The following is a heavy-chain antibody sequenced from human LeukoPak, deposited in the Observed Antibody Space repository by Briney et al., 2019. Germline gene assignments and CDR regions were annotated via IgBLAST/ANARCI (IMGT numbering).Heavy chain of an antibody. CDR2: ISLSGGST. V-gene: IGHV3-23*01. CDR1: GFTFNNCA. CDR3: ARDDSSGYWFDY. Sequence: GGSLRLSCAASGFTFNNCAMSWVRQAPGKGLEWVSSISLSGGSTSYADSVKGHFTISRDNSKNTLYLQMNSLRAEDTAVYYCARDDSSGYWFDYWGQGTLVTVSS. D-gene: IGHD3-22*01. J-gene: IGHJ4*02.